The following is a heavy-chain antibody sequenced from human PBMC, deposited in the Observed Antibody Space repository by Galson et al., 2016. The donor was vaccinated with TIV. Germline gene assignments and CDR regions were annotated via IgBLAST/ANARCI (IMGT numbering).Heavy chain of an antibody. CDR2: FYNGGT. Sequence: ETLSLTCDISGGSNTTRSYCWGWIRQPPGKGLEWLGSFYNGGTYYNPSLKSRPTLSVDTSKNQFSLRLRSVIAAETAVYYCARITRGDSGYGFRGRMKAVDYWGPGIMVTVSS. V-gene: IGHV4-39*07. J-gene: IGHJ4*02. CDR3: ARITRGDSGYGFRGRMKAVDY. CDR1: GGSNTTRSYC. D-gene: IGHD5-12*01.